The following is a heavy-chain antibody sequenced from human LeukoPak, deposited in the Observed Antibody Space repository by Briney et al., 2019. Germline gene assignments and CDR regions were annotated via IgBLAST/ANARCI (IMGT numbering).Heavy chain of an antibody. D-gene: IGHD3-10*01. CDR2: IRYDGSNN. Sequence: PGGSLSLSCAASGFTFSSYGMSWVRQAPGKGLEGVTFIRYDGSNNYYADSVSGRITISRDNSKNSLYLQRNSLRAEDTAVYYCAKERPSGSSLLDYWGQGTLVTVSS. CDR3: AKERPSGSSLLDY. V-gene: IGHV3-30*02. CDR1: GFTFSSYG. J-gene: IGHJ4*02.